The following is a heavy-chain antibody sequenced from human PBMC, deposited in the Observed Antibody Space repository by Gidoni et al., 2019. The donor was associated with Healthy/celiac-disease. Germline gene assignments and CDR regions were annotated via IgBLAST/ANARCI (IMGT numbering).Heavy chain of an antibody. D-gene: IGHD3-3*01. CDR2: ISWNSGSK. CDR1: GFTFDDYA. CDR3: AKGNYDFWSTYYVDY. V-gene: IGHV3-9*01. Sequence: EVQLLESGGGLVQPGRSLRLSCEACGFTFDDYAMHWVRQAPGKGLEWVSGISWNSGSKGYADSVKGRFTISRDNAKNSLYLQMTSLRAEDTALYYCAKGNYDFWSTYYVDYWGQGTLVTVSS. J-gene: IGHJ4*02.